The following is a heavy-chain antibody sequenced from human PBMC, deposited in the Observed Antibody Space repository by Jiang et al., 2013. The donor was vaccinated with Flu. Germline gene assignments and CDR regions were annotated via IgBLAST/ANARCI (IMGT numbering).Heavy chain of an antibody. J-gene: IGHJ5*02. CDR2: ISVYNGNT. Sequence: GAEVKKPGASVKVSCKASGYTFTSYGISWVRQAPGQGLEWMGWISVYNGNTNYAQKLQGRVTMTTDTSNEHSLHGAEEPEILTTRPYSYCTXVWGSTSYAGWFDPW. CDR3: TXVWGSTSYAGWFDP. V-gene: IGHV1-18*01. CDR1: GYTFTSYG. D-gene: IGHD2-2*01.